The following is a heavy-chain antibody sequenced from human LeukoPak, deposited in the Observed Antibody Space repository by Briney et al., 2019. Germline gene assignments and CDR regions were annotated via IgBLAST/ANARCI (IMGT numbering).Heavy chain of an antibody. Sequence: PGGSLRLSCAASGFTFSTYSMNSVRQAPGKGLEWVSSISSSSSYIYYADSVKGRFTISRDNAKNSLYLQMNSLRAEDTAVYYCARSVEYYDFWSGKDFWGQGTLVTVSS. CDR2: ISSSSSYI. CDR3: ARSVEYYDFWSGKDF. D-gene: IGHD3-3*01. V-gene: IGHV3-21*01. CDR1: GFTFSTYS. J-gene: IGHJ4*02.